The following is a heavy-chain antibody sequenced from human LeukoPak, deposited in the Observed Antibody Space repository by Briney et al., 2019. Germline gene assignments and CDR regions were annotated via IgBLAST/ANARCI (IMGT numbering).Heavy chain of an antibody. Sequence: PGRSLRLSCAASGFTFSDYYMSWIRQAPGKGLEWVSYISSSGSTIYYADSVKGRFTISRDNAKNSLYLQMNSLRAEDTAVYYCARERHYYDSSGYLDYWGQGTLVTVSS. J-gene: IGHJ4*02. CDR1: GFTFSDYY. CDR3: ARERHYYDSSGYLDY. D-gene: IGHD3-22*01. CDR2: ISSSGSTI. V-gene: IGHV3-11*04.